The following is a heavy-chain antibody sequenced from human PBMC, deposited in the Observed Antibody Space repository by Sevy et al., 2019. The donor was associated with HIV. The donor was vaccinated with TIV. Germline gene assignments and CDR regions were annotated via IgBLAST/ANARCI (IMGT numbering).Heavy chain of an antibody. CDR1: GFTFSRFW. V-gene: IGHV3-7*01. J-gene: IGHJ6*02. D-gene: IGHD6-13*01. Sequence: GGSLRLSCAASGFTFSRFWMSWVRQAPGKGLEWVANIKQDGSENQYVDSVKGRFTSSRDNAENSLYQQMSSLRAGDTAVYYCARDRATAADGTSYYNGMGVWGQGTTVTVSS. CDR3: ARDRATAADGTSYYNGMGV. CDR2: IKQDGSEN.